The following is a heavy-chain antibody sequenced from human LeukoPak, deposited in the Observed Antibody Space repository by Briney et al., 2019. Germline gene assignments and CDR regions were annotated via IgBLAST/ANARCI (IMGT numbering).Heavy chain of an antibody. CDR3: ARGAGYNYPYYFDY. J-gene: IGHJ4*02. CDR2: ISGTGSKT. D-gene: IGHD5-24*01. Sequence: GGSLRLSCAASGFNFVSHAMSWVRQTPGKGPEWVSIISGTGSKTAYADSVKGRFTISRDNSKNTLYLQMKSLRAEDTAVYYCARGAGYNYPYYFDYWGQGTLVTVSS. V-gene: IGHV3-23*01. CDR1: GFNFVSHA.